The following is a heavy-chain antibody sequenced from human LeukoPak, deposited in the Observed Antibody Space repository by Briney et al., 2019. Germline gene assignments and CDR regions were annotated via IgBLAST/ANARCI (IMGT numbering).Heavy chain of an antibody. Sequence: GGSLRLSCAASGFTFSTFAMIWVRQAPGKGLEWVTFIRYDGSNKYYADSVKGRFTISRDNSKNTLYLQMNSLRAEDTAVYCCARGRSGWYRYFDYWGQGTLVTVSS. CDR1: GFTFSTFA. J-gene: IGHJ4*02. CDR3: ARGRSGWYRYFDY. CDR2: IRYDGSNK. V-gene: IGHV3-30*02. D-gene: IGHD6-19*01.